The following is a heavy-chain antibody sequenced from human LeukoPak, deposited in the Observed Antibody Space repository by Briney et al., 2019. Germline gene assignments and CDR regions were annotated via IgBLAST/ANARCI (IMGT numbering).Heavy chain of an antibody. CDR3: ARSYVYYYYYMDV. Sequence: PSETLSLTCAVYGGSFSGYYWSWIRQPPGKGLEWIGEINHSGSINYNPSLKSRVTISVDTSKNQFSLKLSSVTAADTAVYYCARSYVYYYYYMDVWGKGTTVTVSS. V-gene: IGHV4-34*01. J-gene: IGHJ6*03. CDR2: INHSGSI. CDR1: GGSFSGYY. D-gene: IGHD1-26*01.